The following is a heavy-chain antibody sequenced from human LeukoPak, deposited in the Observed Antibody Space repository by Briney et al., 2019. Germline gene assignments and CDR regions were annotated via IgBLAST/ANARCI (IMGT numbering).Heavy chain of an antibody. CDR1: GGSISSGSYY. V-gene: IGHV4-61*02. D-gene: IGHD6-6*01. J-gene: IGHJ3*02. Sequence: SQTLSLTCTVSGGSISSGSYYWSWIRQPAGKGLEWIGRIYTSGSTNYNPSLKSRVTISVDTSKNQFSLKLSSVTAADTAVYYCARDDIAARNAFDIWGQGTMVTASS. CDR2: IYTSGST. CDR3: ARDDIAARNAFDI.